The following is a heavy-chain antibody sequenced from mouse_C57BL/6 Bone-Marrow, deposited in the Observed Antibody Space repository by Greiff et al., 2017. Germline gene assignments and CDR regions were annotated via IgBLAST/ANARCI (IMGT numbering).Heavy chain of an antibody. CDR2: IDPEDGET. CDR1: GFNIQDYY. CDR3: ARVWAIGNYDYYAMDY. D-gene: IGHD2-1*01. V-gene: IGHV14-2*01. J-gene: IGHJ4*01. Sequence: VQLQQSGAELVKPGASVKLSCTASGFNIQDYYMHWVKQRTEQGLEWIGRIDPEDGETKYAPKFQGKATITADTSSNTAYLQLSSLTSEDTAVYYCARVWAIGNYDYYAMDYWGQGTSVTVSS.